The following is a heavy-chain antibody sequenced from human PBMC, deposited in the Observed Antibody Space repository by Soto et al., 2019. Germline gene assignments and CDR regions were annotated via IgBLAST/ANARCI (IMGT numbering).Heavy chain of an antibody. CDR2: ISGSGGST. CDR1: GFTFSSYA. D-gene: IGHD6-13*01. Sequence: PGGSLRLSCAASGFTFSSYAMSWVRQAPGKGLEWVSAISGSGGSTYYADSVKGRFTISRDNSKNTLYLQMNSLRAEDTAVYYCAKDPNRSSSWYGLGRILYYFDYWGQGTLVTVSS. CDR3: AKDPNRSSSWYGLGRILYYFDY. V-gene: IGHV3-23*01. J-gene: IGHJ4*02.